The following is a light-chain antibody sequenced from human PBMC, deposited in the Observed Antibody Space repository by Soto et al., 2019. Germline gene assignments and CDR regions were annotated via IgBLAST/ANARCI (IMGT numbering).Light chain of an antibody. J-gene: IGKJ1*01. CDR2: GAS. CDR3: QQYRSWPRT. V-gene: IGKV3-15*01. Sequence: IVLTPSPSTLSVSPGERATLSCRASQSVDINLAWYQQKPGQAPTLLIYGASTRATAMPGRFSGRGAGAEFTLTISSLQSEDFAVYYCQQYRSWPRTFGQGNKVDIK. CDR1: QSVDIN.